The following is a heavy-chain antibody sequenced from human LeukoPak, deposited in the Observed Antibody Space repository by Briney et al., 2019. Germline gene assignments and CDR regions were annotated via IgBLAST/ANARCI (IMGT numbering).Heavy chain of an antibody. CDR2: IKSKTDGGTT. Sequence: PGGSLRLSCAASGFTFSNAWMSWVRQAPGKGLEWVGRIKSKTDGGTTDYAAPVKGRFTISRDDSKNTLYLQMNSLKTEDTAVYYCTTTNVVATISPDYWGQGTLVTASS. CDR1: GFTFSNAW. D-gene: IGHD5-12*01. CDR3: TTTNVVATISPDY. V-gene: IGHV3-15*01. J-gene: IGHJ4*02.